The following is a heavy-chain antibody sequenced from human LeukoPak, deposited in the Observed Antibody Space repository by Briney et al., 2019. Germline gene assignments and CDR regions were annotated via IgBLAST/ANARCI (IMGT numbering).Heavy chain of an antibody. CDR3: ARAAYYYGSGSSADY. D-gene: IGHD3-10*01. Sequence: PSETLSLTCTVSGSSINVYYWSWIRQPPGKGLEWIGEINHSGSTNYNPSLKSRVTISVDTSKNQFSLKLSSVTAADTAVYYCARAAYYYGSGSSADYWGQGTLVTVSS. CDR2: INHSGST. CDR1: GSSINVYY. J-gene: IGHJ4*02. V-gene: IGHV4-34*01.